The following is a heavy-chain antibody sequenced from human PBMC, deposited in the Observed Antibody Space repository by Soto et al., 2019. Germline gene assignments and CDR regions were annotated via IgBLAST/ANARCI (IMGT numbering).Heavy chain of an antibody. CDR3: ASHSGSSPEGRYYYGMDV. J-gene: IGHJ6*02. Sequence: QVQLVQSGAEVKKPGSSVKVSCKASGGTFSSYAISWVRQAPGQGLEWMGGIIPIFGTADYAKKFQGRVTITADESTSTAYVELRSLRSEDPAVYYCASHSGSSPEGRYYYGMDVWGQGTTVTVSS. V-gene: IGHV1-69*12. CDR2: IIPIFGTA. D-gene: IGHD1-26*01. CDR1: GGTFSSYA.